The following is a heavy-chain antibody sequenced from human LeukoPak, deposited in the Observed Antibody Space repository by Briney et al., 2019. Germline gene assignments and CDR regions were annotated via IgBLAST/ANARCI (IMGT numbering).Heavy chain of an antibody. V-gene: IGHV4-59*11. Sequence: SETLSLTCTVSGGSISSHYWSWIRQPPGKGLEWIGYMYYSGRSRYNPSLKSRVTILLDTSKNQFSLKLSSVTAADTAMYYCARVVGNMVPPILDSWGQGTVVTVYS. CDR1: GGSISSHY. J-gene: IGHJ4*02. CDR3: ARVVGNMVPPILDS. CDR2: MYYSGRS. D-gene: IGHD4/OR15-4a*01.